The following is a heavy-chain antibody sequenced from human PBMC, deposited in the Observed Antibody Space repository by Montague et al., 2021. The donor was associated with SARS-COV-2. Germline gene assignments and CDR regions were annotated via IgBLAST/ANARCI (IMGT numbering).Heavy chain of an antibody. D-gene: IGHD6-6*01. Sequence: TLSLTCTGSGYSIYSGGYFWSWIRQHPGKDLGWIGFIYYSGSADYNPSLESRVSISVDTSKNQFSLKLSSVTAADTAVYYCARSGWEQLVRARYYYYYGMDVWGQGTTVTVSS. V-gene: IGHV4-31*03. J-gene: IGHJ6*02. CDR1: GYSIYSGGYF. CDR2: IYYSGSA. CDR3: ARSGWEQLVRARYYYYYGMDV.